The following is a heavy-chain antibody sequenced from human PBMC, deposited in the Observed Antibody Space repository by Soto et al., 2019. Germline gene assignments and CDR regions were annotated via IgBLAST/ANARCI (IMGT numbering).Heavy chain of an antibody. D-gene: IGHD3-9*01. CDR2: IYPGDSDT. CDR3: ARPGHYDILTGYYDY. J-gene: IGHJ4*02. V-gene: IGHV5-51*01. Sequence: GESLKISCKGSGYSFTSYWIGWVRQMPGKGLEWMGIIYPGDSDTRYSPSFQGQVTISADKSTSTAYLQWSSLKASDTAMYYCARPGHYDILTGYYDYWGQGTLVTVSS. CDR1: GYSFTSYW.